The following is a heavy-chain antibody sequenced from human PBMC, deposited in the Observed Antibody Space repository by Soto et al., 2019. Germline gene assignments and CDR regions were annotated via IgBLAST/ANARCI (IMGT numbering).Heavy chain of an antibody. CDR1: GYTFTGYY. D-gene: IGHD6-13*01. CDR2: INPNSGGT. CDR3: ATGHSSSWATPYYYGMDV. J-gene: IGHJ6*02. V-gene: IGHV1-2*02. Sequence: ASVKVSCKASGYTFTGYYMHWVRQSPGQGLEWMGWINPNSGGTNYAQKFQARVTMTRDTSISAAYMELRRLRSDDPAVYYCATGHSSSWATPYYYGMDVWGQGSTVTVSS.